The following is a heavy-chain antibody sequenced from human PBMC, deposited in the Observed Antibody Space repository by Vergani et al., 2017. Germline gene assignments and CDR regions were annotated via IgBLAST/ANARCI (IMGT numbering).Heavy chain of an antibody. CDR3: ARXFVPVLLWFGELSHYYYYYGMDV. J-gene: IGHJ6*02. CDR2: INPSGGST. D-gene: IGHD3-10*01. V-gene: IGHV1-46*03. Sequence: QVQLVQSGAEVKKPGASVKVSCKASGYTFTSYYMHWVRQAPGQGLEWMGIINPSGGSTSYAQKFQGRVTMTRDTSTSTVYMELSSLRSEDTAVYYCARXFVPVLLWFGELSHYYYYYGMDVWGQGTTVTVSS. CDR1: GYTFTSYY.